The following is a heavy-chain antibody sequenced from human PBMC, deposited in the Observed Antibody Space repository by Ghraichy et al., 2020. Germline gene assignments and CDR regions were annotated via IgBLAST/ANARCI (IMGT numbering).Heavy chain of an antibody. J-gene: IGHJ6*02. CDR1: GGSFSGYY. CDR3: ARGGWERDIYYYYYGMDV. Sequence: TLSLTCAVYGGSFSGYYWSWIRQPPGKGLEWIGEINHSGSTNYNPSLKSRVTISVDTSKNQFSLKLSSVTAADTAVYYCARGGWERDIYYYYYGMDVWGQGTTVTVSS. CDR2: INHSGST. D-gene: IGHD1-1*01. V-gene: IGHV4-34*01.